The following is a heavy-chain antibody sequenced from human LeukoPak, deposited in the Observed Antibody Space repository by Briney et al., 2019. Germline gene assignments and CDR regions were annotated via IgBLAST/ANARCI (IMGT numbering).Heavy chain of an antibody. CDR3: VRDSGGWPE. CDR2: IKPDGSEK. J-gene: IGHJ4*02. CDR1: GFTFSTYW. V-gene: IGHV3-7*03. D-gene: IGHD3-10*01. Sequence: QSGGSLRLSCVASGFTFSTYWMSWVRQTPGKRLEWVASIKPDGSEKYYVDSVKGRFTISRDNAKNSLYLQVNSLRAEDTAVYYCVRDSGGWPEWGQGTLVTVSS.